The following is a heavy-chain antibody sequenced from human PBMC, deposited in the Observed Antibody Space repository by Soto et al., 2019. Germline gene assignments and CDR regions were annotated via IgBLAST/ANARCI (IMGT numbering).Heavy chain of an antibody. J-gene: IGHJ4*02. D-gene: IGHD3-10*01. CDR2: IYWDDDR. Sequence: QITLKESGPTLVKPTQTLTLTCTFSGFSLSTSGVGVGWIRQPPGKALEWLALIYWDDDRRYSPSLKSRLTITKDTSKNQVVLTMTNMDPVDTATDFCSHTSGGRGYFDYWGQGTLVTVSS. CDR3: SHTSGGRGYFDY. CDR1: GFSLSTSGVG. V-gene: IGHV2-5*02.